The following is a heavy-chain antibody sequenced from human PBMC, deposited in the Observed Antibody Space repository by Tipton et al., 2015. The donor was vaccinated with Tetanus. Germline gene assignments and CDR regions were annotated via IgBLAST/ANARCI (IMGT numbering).Heavy chain of an antibody. J-gene: IGHJ4*02. CDR3: VRDALTIPFDY. Sequence: QLVQSGPEVKEPGASVKVSCKGSGYTFTSYSINWVRQAPGQGLEWMGWISTNNGNPTYAQGFTGRFVFSLDTSVNTAYLQISGLTAEDTAIYYCVRDALTIPFDYWGQGTLVTVSS. CDR1: GYTFTSYS. CDR2: ISTNNGNP. D-gene: IGHD2-21*01. V-gene: IGHV7-4-1*02.